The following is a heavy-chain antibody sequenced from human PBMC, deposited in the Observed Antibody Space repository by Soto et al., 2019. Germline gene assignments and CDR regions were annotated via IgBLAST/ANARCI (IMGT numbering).Heavy chain of an antibody. J-gene: IGHJ4*02. V-gene: IGHV4-31*03. D-gene: IGHD6-25*01. Sequence: QVQLKESGPGLVKPSQTLSLTCTVSGGSIRSGGQYWSWIRQHPGKGLEWIGYIYDSGSTYYNPSLRSRVTISVDTSKEQFSLKLRSVTAADTAVYYCARDAAEYYFDYWGQGTLVTVSS. CDR1: GGSIRSGGQY. CDR2: IYDSGST. CDR3: ARDAAEYYFDY.